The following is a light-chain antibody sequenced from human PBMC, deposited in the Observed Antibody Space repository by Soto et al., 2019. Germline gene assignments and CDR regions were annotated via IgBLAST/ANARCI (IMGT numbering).Light chain of an antibody. CDR3: QSYDATNQV. V-gene: IGLV6-57*01. CDR1: SGSIASNY. CDR2: EDN. J-gene: IGLJ3*02. Sequence: NFMLTQPHSVSESPGKTVIISCTRSSGSIASNYVQWYQQRPGSSPTTVIYEDNQRPSGVPDRFSGSIDSSSNSAYLTISGPENEDEADYFCQSYDATNQVFGGGTKLTVL.